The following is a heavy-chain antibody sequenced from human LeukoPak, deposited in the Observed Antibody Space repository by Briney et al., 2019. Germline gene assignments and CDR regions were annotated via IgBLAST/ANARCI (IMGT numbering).Heavy chain of an antibody. D-gene: IGHD2-8*02. J-gene: IGHJ6*02. CDR3: PKRQRLVKVYYGMDV. Sequence: PGGSLRLSCAGSGFSISSNGMSWVRQAPGKGLEWVSAINESPPRTYYADSVKGRFTISRDDSKNTLYLQMNSLKAEDTAIYYCPKRQRLVKVYYGMDVWGQGTTVTVSS. CDR1: GFSISSNG. CDR2: INESPPRT. V-gene: IGHV3-23*01.